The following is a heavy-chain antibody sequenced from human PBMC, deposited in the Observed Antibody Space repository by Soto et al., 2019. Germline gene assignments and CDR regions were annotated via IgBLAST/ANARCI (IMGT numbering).Heavy chain of an antibody. Sequence: PSETLSLTCTVSGGSISSYYWSWIRQPPGKGLEWIGYIYYSGSTNYNPSLKSRVTISVDTSKNQFSLKLSSVTAADTAVYYCAREKNDFWSGYYTDYYYYMDVWGKGTTVTVSS. D-gene: IGHD3-3*01. J-gene: IGHJ6*03. CDR3: AREKNDFWSGYYTDYYYYMDV. V-gene: IGHV4-59*01. CDR1: GGSISSYY. CDR2: IYYSGST.